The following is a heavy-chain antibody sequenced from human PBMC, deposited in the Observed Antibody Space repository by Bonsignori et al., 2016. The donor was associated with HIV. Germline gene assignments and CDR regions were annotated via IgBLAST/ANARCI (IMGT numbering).Heavy chain of an antibody. CDR2: IYTSGST. J-gene: IGHJ4*02. D-gene: IGHD5-24*01. Sequence: GSLRLSCTVSGGSISSYYWSWIRQPAGKGLEWIGRIYTSGSTNYNPSLKSRVTMSVDTSKNQFSLKLSSVTAADTTVYYCARDRMATINTFDYWGPGNPGHRLL. V-gene: IGHV4-4*07. CDR3: ARDRMATINTFDY. CDR1: GGSISSYY.